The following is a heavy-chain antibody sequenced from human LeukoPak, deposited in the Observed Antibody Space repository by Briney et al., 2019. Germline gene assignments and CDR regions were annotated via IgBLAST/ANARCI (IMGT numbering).Heavy chain of an antibody. CDR2: IYYSGST. Sequence: SETLSLTCTVSGGSISSHYWSWIRQPPGKGLEWIGYIYYSGSTNYNPSLKSRVTISVDTSKNQFSLKLSSVTAADTAVYYCARVYYDFWSGYYTRNWFDPWGQGTLVTVSS. J-gene: IGHJ5*02. CDR1: GGSISSHY. D-gene: IGHD3-3*01. V-gene: IGHV4-59*11. CDR3: ARVYYDFWSGYYTRNWFDP.